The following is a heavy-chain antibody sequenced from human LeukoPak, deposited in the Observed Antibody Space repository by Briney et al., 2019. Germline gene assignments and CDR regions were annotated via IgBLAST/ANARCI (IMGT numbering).Heavy chain of an antibody. V-gene: IGHV4-59*01. CDR1: VAPSVVTT. J-gene: IGHJ6*02. CDR3: ASRYYGSGYYYGMDV. D-gene: IGHD3-10*01. Sequence: SETLSSPAPSLVAPSVVTTGAGSGSPQGRDWSGYNPSLKSRVTISVDTSKNQFSLKLSSVTAADTAVYYCASRYYGSGYYYGMDVWGQGTTVTVSS.